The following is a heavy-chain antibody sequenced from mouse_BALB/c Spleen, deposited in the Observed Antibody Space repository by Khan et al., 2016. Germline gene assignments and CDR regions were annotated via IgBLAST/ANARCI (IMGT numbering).Heavy chain of an antibody. V-gene: IGHV1-62-2*01. CDR1: GYTFTEYI. CDR3: ARHEGRTMITTVYFDY. CDR2: FYLGSGRI. J-gene: IGHJ2*01. Sequence: QVQLKQSGAELVKPGASVKLSCKASGYTFTEYIIHWVKQRSGQGLEWIGWFYLGSGRIKYNEKFKDKATLTADKSSSTVYMERSSWTSEDSAVYFCARHEGRTMITTVYFDYWCQGTTLTVSS. D-gene: IGHD2-4*01.